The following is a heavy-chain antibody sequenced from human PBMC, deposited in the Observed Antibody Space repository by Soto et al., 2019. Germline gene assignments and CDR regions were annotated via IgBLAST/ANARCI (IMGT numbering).Heavy chain of an antibody. CDR3: ARCRGLYGVPTNFDF. D-gene: IGHD3-10*01. J-gene: IGHJ4*02. CDR2: IYHTGST. Sequence: QVQLQESGPRLVKPSGTLSLACVVSGDSISISTNWWSWVRLSPGKGLEWIAEIYHTGSTNFSPSLNSRVTISMDKFENKVSLNLTSVTAADTAVYFCARCRGLYGVPTNFDFWGQGIPVTVSA. V-gene: IGHV4-4*02. CDR1: GDSISISTNW.